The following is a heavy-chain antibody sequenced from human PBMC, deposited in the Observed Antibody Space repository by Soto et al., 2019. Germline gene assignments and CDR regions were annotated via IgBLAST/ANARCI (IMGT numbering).Heavy chain of an antibody. CDR1: GFTFSSYG. CDR2: IWYDGSNK. D-gene: IGHD3-9*01. CDR3: ATAVYYDILTEWGPVY. Sequence: GGSLRLSCAASGFTFSSYGMHWVRQAPGKGLEWVAVIWYDGSNKYYADSVKGRFTISRDNSKNMMYLQMNSLRAEDTAVYYCATAVYYDILTEWGPVYWGQGTLVTVSS. J-gene: IGHJ4*02. V-gene: IGHV3-33*01.